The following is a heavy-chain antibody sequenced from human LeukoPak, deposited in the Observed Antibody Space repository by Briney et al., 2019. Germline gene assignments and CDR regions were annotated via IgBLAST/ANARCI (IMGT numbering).Heavy chain of an antibody. CDR2: INLSDSGT. V-gene: IGHV1-46*01. D-gene: IGHD2-15*01. CDR3: ARDRGYCRGGSCYWPNY. Sequence: ASVKVSCKASGYSFTIYYLHWVRIAPGQGLEWMGIINLSDSGTTYAQQFQGRLTMTRNESTSNVYFVQRSLVTEAEAVEYCARDRGYCRGGSCYWPNYWGQGTLVTASS. J-gene: IGHJ4*02. CDR1: GYSFTIYY.